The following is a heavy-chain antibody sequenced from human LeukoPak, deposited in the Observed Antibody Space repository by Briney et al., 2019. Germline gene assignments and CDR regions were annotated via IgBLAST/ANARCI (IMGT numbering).Heavy chain of an antibody. D-gene: IGHD3-16*01. V-gene: IGHV1-69-2*01. Sequence: ASVKISCKVSGYTFTDYYMHWVQQAPGKGLEWMGRVDPEDGETIYAEKFQGRVTITADTSTDTAYMELSSLRSEDTAVYYCATGLMITFGEHQIDYWGQGTLVTVSS. CDR1: GYTFTDYY. CDR3: ATGLMITFGEHQIDY. CDR2: VDPEDGET. J-gene: IGHJ4*02.